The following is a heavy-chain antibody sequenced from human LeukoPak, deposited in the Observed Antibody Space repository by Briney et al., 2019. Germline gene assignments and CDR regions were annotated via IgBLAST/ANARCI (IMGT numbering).Heavy chain of an antibody. CDR1: GFTFSSYA. CDR3: AKEFDCGGDCLDAFDI. Sequence: PGGSLRLSCAASGFTFSSYAMSWVRQAPGKGLEWVSAISGSGGSTCYADSVKGRFTISRDNSKNTLYLQMNSLRAEDTAVYYCAKEFDCGGDCLDAFDIWGQGTMVTVSS. J-gene: IGHJ3*02. V-gene: IGHV3-23*01. CDR2: ISGSGGST. D-gene: IGHD2-21*02.